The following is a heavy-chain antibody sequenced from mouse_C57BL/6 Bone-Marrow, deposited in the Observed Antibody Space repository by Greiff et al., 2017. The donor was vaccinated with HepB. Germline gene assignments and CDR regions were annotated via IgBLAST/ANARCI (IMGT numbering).Heavy chain of an antibody. CDR3: ENYYGSSYCYFDD. Sequence: QVQLQQSGAELARPGASVKLSCKASGYTFTSYGISWVKQRTGQGLEWIGEIYPRSGNTYYNEKFKGKATLTADKSSRTAYMELHSLTYEDSAVYFCENYYGSSYCYFDDWGQGTTLTVAS. CDR2: IYPRSGNT. CDR1: GYTFTSYG. V-gene: IGHV1-81*01. D-gene: IGHD1-1*01. J-gene: IGHJ2*01.